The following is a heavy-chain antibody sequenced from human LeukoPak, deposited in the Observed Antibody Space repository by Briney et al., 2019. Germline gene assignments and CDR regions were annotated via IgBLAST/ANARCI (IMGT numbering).Heavy chain of an antibody. CDR3: ARGLATDY. CDR2: TNHSGST. D-gene: IGHD1-26*01. CDR1: GGSFSGYY. Sequence: SETLSLTCAVYGGSFSGYYWSWIRQPPGKGLEWIGETNHSGSTNYNPSLKSRVTISVDTSKNQFSLKLSSVTAADTAVYYCARGLATDYWGQGTLVTVSS. J-gene: IGHJ4*02. V-gene: IGHV4-34*01.